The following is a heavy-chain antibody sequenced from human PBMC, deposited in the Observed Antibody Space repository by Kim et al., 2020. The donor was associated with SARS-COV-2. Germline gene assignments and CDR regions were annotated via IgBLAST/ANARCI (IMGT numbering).Heavy chain of an antibody. D-gene: IGHD1-26*01. Sequence: GGSLRLSCAASGFTFSSYAMHWVRQAPGKGLEYVSAISSNGGSTYYANSVKGRFTISRDNSKNTLYLQMGSLRAEDMAVYYCARGIVGATIHPNWFDPWGQGTLVTVSS. CDR3: ARGIVGATIHPNWFDP. J-gene: IGHJ5*02. CDR1: GFTFSSYA. CDR2: ISSNGGST. V-gene: IGHV3-64*01.